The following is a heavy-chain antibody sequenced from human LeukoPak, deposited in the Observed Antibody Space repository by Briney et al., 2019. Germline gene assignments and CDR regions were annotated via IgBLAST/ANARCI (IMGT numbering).Heavy chain of an antibody. D-gene: IGHD1-20*01. V-gene: IGHV1-2*02. J-gene: IGHJ4*02. CDR3: ARDTTPNWNPHVPKGYFDY. Sequence: ASVKVSCKASGYTFTGYYMHWVRQAPGQGLEWMGWINPNSGGTNYAQKFQGRVTMTRDTSISTAYMELSRLRSDDTAVYYCARDTTPNWNPHVPKGYFDYWGQGTLVTVSS. CDR1: GYTFTGYY. CDR2: INPNSGGT.